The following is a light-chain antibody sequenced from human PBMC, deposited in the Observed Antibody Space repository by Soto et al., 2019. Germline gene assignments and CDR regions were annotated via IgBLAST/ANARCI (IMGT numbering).Light chain of an antibody. CDR2: GAS. Sequence: EIVMTQSPATLSVSPGERVTLSCRASQSVNSNLAWYQQKPGQTPRLLIYGASTRATGIPARFSGSGSGTEFTLTISIRQSEDFALYYCQQYNNWPHTFDHGTKLEIK. J-gene: IGKJ2*01. V-gene: IGKV3-15*01. CDR3: QQYNNWPHT. CDR1: QSVNSN.